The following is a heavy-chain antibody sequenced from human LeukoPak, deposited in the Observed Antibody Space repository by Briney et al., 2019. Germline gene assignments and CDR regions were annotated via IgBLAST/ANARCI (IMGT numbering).Heavy chain of an antibody. D-gene: IGHD3-10*01. CDR3: ARGMVRGVIQS. J-gene: IGHJ5*02. Sequence: SETLSLTCIVSGGSISSGGYYWSWIRQHPGKGLEWIGYIYYSGSTYYNPSLKSRVTISVDTSKNQFSLKLSSVTAADTAVYYCARGMVRGVIQSWSQGTLVTVSS. CDR2: IYYSGST. CDR1: GGSISSGGYY. V-gene: IGHV4-31*03.